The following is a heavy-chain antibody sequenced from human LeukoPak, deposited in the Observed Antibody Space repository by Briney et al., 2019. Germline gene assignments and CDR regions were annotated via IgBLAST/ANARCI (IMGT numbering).Heavy chain of an antibody. CDR2: ISAYNGNT. CDR1: GYTFTSYG. V-gene: IGHV1-18*01. Sequence: ASVKVSCKASGYTFTSYGISWVRQAPGQGLEWMGWISAYNGNTNYAQKLQGRVTMTTDTSTSTAYMELRSLRSDDTAVYYCASWGIEQQLTPGAFDIWGQGTMVTVSS. D-gene: IGHD6-13*01. CDR3: ASWGIEQQLTPGAFDI. J-gene: IGHJ3*02.